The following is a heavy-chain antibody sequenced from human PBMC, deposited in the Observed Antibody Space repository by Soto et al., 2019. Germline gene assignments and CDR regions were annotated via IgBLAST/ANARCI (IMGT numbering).Heavy chain of an antibody. CDR2: IYYSGST. D-gene: IGHD1-20*01. Sequence: QVQLQESGPGLVKPSETLSLTCTVSGGSISSYYWSWIRQPPGKGLEWIGYIYYSGSTNYNPSLKSRVTIAVDTSKNQFSLKLSSVTAADTAVYYCAREYNWNDVGYFDYWGQGTLVTVSS. CDR3: AREYNWNDVGYFDY. CDR1: GGSISSYY. J-gene: IGHJ4*02. V-gene: IGHV4-59*01.